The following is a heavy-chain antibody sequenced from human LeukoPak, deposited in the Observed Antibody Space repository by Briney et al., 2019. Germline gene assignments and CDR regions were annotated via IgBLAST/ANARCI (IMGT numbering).Heavy chain of an antibody. J-gene: IGHJ4*02. D-gene: IGHD2-15*01. CDR1: GYSFSSYW. Sequence: KPGESLKISCKGSGYSFSSYWIGWVRQMPGKGLEWMGIIYPDDSDTRYSPSFQSQVTISADKSISTAYLQWSSLKASDTAMYYCARHRKDIGFDSWGQGTLVTVSS. V-gene: IGHV5-51*01. CDR2: IYPDDSDT. CDR3: ARHRKDIGFDS.